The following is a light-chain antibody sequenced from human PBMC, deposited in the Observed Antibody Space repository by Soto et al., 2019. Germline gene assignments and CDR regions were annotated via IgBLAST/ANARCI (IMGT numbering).Light chain of an antibody. CDR2: YDS. J-gene: IGLJ2*01. V-gene: IGLV3-21*04. CDR3: QVWDSSSGV. CDR1: NIGSKS. Sequence: SYELTQPPSVSVAPGETARITCGENNIGSKSVHWYQQKPGQAPVLVIYYDSDRPSGIPERFSGSNSGNAATLTISRVEAGDEADYYCQVWDSSSGVFGGGTKLTVL.